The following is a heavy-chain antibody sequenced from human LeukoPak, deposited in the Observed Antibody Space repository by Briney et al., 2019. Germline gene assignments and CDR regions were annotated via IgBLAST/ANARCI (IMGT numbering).Heavy chain of an antibody. D-gene: IGHD5-18*01. CDR1: GGSISSYY. CDR3: ARVGYSYVINDWSRTGLGAYPTKYYYHMDV. V-gene: IGHV4-59*08. Sequence: SETLSLTCTVSGGSISSYYWSWIRQPPGKGLEWIGYIYYSGSTNYNPSLKSRVTISVDTSKNQFSLKLRSVTAADTAVYFCARVGYSYVINDWSRTGLGAYPTKYYYHMDVWGKGTTVTVSS. CDR2: IYYSGST. J-gene: IGHJ6*03.